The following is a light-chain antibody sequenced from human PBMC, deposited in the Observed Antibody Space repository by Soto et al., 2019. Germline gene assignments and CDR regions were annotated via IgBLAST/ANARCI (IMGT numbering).Light chain of an antibody. Sequence: QSVLTQPPSASGTPGQRVTISCSGGSSNIGRNTVNWYQQLPGTAPKLLIYTNTQRPSGVPDRFSGSKSGTSASLAISGLQSEDEADYYCAAWDDSLNGPVFGGGTKLTVL. CDR3: AAWDDSLNGPV. J-gene: IGLJ2*01. CDR1: SSNIGRNT. V-gene: IGLV1-44*01. CDR2: TNT.